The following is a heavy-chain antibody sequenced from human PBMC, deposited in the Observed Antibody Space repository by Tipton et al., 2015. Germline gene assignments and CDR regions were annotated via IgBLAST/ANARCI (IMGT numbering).Heavy chain of an antibody. V-gene: IGHV1-18*01. D-gene: IGHD6-19*01. Sequence: QLVQSGAEVKKPGASVKVSCKAAGYTFTSYGISWVRQAPGQGLEWMGWISAYNGHTNYAPKLQGRVTMTTDTATSTAYMELGSLRSDDTAVYYCARDRKAVAGTGGLNVDYWGQGTLVTVSS. CDR3: ARDRKAVAGTGGLNVDY. CDR1: GYTFTSYG. J-gene: IGHJ4*02. CDR2: ISAYNGHT.